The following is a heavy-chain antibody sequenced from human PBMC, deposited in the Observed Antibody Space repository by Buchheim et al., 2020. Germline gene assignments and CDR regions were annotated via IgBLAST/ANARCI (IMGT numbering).Heavy chain of an antibody. J-gene: IGHJ4*02. CDR2: ISYDGSNK. CDR1: GFTFSSYG. CDR3: AKDRRYSSYFDY. Sequence: QVQLVESGGGVVQPGRSLRLSCAASGFTFSSYGMHWVRQAPGKGMEGVAVISYDGSNKYYGDSVKGRFTISRENSKNKLYLQMNSLRAEDTAVYYCAKDRRYSSYFDYWGQGTL. V-gene: IGHV3-30*18. D-gene: IGHD5-18*01.